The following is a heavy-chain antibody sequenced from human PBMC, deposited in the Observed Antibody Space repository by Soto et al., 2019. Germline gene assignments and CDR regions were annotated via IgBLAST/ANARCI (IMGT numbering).Heavy chain of an antibody. D-gene: IGHD2-15*01. CDR3: ARQDRVVAEGRWFDP. CDR1: CYSISSGYH. CDR2: VHYSGNT. V-gene: IGHV4-38-2*02. J-gene: IGHJ5*02. Sequence: PSETLSLTCTVSCYSISSGYHWAWIRQPPGKGLEWLGSVHYSGNTYYNPSLKSRLTISVDKSKNQFSLNLSSVTAADTAVYYCARQDRVVAEGRWFDPWGQGTPVTVSS.